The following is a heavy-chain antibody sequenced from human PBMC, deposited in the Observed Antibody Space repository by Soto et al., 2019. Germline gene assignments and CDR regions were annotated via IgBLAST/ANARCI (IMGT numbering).Heavy chain of an antibody. CDR2: INHSGST. D-gene: IGHD1-26*01. CDR1: GGSFIGYY. CDR3: ASYYMPRYYGMDV. V-gene: IGHV4-34*01. J-gene: IGHJ6*02. Sequence: PSETLSLTCAVYGGSFIGYYWSWMRQPPGKGLEWIGEINHSGSTNYNPSLKSRVTISVDTSKNQFSLKLSSVTAADTAVYYCASYYMPRYYGMDVWGQGTTVTVSS.